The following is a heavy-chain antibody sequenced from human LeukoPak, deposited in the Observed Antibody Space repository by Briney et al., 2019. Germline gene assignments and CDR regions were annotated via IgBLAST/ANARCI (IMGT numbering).Heavy chain of an antibody. CDR1: GYTFTGYY. Sequence: ASVKVSCKASGYTFTGYYMHWVRQAAGQGLEWMGWINPNSAGTNYAQKFQGRVTMTRDTSISTAYMELSRLRSDDTAVYYCAVVVVAATRAFDAFDIWGQGTMVTVSS. D-gene: IGHD2-15*01. J-gene: IGHJ3*02. V-gene: IGHV1-2*02. CDR2: INPNSAGT. CDR3: AVVVVAATRAFDAFDI.